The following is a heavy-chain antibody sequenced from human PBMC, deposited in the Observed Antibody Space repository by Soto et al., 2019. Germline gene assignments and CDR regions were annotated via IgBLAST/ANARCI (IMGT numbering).Heavy chain of an antibody. J-gene: IGHJ6*03. CDR3: ARGNNGNYYYYYYMDV. D-gene: IGHD1-20*01. Sequence: GGSLRLSCAASGFTVSSNYMSWVRQAPGKGLEWVSVIYSGGSTYYADSVKGRFTISRDNSKNTLYLQMNSLRAEDTAVYYCARGNNGNYYYYYYMDVWGKGTTVTVSS. CDR2: IYSGGST. V-gene: IGHV3-53*01. CDR1: GFTVSSNY.